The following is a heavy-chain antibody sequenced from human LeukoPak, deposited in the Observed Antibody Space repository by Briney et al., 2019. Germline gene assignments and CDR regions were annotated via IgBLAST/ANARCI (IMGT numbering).Heavy chain of an antibody. V-gene: IGHV4-39*01. J-gene: IGHJ4*02. D-gene: IGHD3-3*01. CDR3: ARLTGVVVDY. CDR1: GGSISSSSYY. Sequence: KPSETLSLTCTVSGGSISSSSYYWGGIRQPPGKGLEWIGSIYYSGSTYYNPSLKSRVTISVDTPKNQFSLKLSSVTAADTAVYYCARLTGVVVDYWGQGTLVTVSS. CDR2: IYYSGST.